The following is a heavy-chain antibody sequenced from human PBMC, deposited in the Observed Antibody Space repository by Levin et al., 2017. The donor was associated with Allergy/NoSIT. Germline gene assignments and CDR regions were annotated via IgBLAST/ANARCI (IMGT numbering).Heavy chain of an antibody. CDR3: VSYRDGPYIHIAY. J-gene: IGHJ4*02. CDR2: ISGDSRVI. D-gene: IGHD3-16*02. CDR1: GLTFSDYA. V-gene: IGHV3-23*01. Sequence: RASVKVSCVVSGLTFSDYAMSWIRQTPDKGLEWISIISGDSRVIYYADSVRGRFTISRDNSKNTLYLQMNSLRAEDTALYYCVSYRDGPYIHIAYWGQGTLVTVSS.